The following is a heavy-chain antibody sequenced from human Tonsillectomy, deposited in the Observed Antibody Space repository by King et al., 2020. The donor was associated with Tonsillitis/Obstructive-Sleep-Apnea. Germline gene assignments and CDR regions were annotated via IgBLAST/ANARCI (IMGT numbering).Heavy chain of an antibody. Sequence: VQLVESGGGLVQPGRSLRLSCAASGFTFDDYAMHWVRQAPGKGLEWVSGISWNSGSIGYADSVKGRFTISRDNAKNSLYLQMNSLRAEDTALYYCAKGSSDYYYGSDGVNWFDPWGQGTLVTVSS. D-gene: IGHD3-10*01. V-gene: IGHV3-9*01. CDR3: AKGSSDYYYGSDGVNWFDP. CDR2: ISWNSGSI. J-gene: IGHJ5*02. CDR1: GFTFDDYA.